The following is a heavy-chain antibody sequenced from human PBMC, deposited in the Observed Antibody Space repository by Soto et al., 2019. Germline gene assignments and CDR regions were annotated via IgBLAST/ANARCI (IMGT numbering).Heavy chain of an antibody. D-gene: IGHD1-7*01. CDR3: ATHATGTTRRSYYSYGMDV. CDR1: GYSFTSYW. Sequence: PGESLKISCKGSGYSFTSYWIGWVRQMPGKGLEWMGIIYPGDSDTRYSPSFQGQVTISADKSISTAYLQWSSLKASDTAMYYCATHATGTTRRSYYSYGMDVLGQGTTLTVSS. V-gene: IGHV5-51*01. CDR2: IYPGDSDT. J-gene: IGHJ6*02.